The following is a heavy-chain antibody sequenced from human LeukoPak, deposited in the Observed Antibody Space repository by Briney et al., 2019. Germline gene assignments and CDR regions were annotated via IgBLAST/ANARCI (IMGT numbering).Heavy chain of an antibody. V-gene: IGHV1-18*01. D-gene: IGHD3-3*01. CDR3: ARDSPPLTIFGVVKAFDI. CDR1: GYTFTNYG. J-gene: IGHJ3*02. CDR2: ISAYNGNT. Sequence: GASVKVSCKASGYTFTNYGISWVRQAPGQGLEWMGWISAYNGNTNYAQKLQGRVTMTTDTSTSTAYMELRSLRSDDTAVYYCARDSPPLTIFGVVKAFDIWGQGTMVTVSS.